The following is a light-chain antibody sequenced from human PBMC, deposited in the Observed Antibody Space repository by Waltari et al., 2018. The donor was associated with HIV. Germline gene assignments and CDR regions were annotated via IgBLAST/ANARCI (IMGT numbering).Light chain of an antibody. Sequence: DIQLTQSPSFMSASVGDRVTITCRASQAISSNLAWYQQKPGQAPTLLIYAASSLPSGVPSRFSGSGSWTEFTLTIRSLQPEDFATYYCQHLNSYPPFTFGPGTTVD. V-gene: IGKV1-9*01. CDR3: QHLNSYPPFT. J-gene: IGKJ3*01. CDR2: AAS. CDR1: QAISSN.